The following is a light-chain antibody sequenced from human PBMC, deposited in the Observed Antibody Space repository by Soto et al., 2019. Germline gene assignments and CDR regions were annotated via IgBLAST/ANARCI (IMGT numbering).Light chain of an antibody. CDR2: AAS. CDR3: QQAHSFPLT. J-gene: IGKJ4*01. V-gene: IGKV1-12*01. Sequence: DIQMTQSPSSVSASVGDRVTITCRASQAISSWLVWYQQQPGTAPKVLIYAASSLHSGVPSRFSGSGSGTDFTLPISSLHPEDFATYYCQQAHSFPLTFGGGTKVEIK. CDR1: QAISSW.